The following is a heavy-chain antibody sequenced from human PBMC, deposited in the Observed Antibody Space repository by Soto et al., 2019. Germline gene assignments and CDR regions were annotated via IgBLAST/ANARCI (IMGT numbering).Heavy chain of an antibody. Sequence: QITLKESGPTLVKPTQTLTLTCTFSGFSFSTSGVGVGWIRQPPGKALEWLALFYWDDDKRYRPSLKSRLTNTEDTSKNHGVLTRTDMDPVDTAPYYCDCRGVTGISRGSFDYWGQGALVTVAS. CDR1: GFSFSTSGVG. CDR2: FYWDDDK. CDR3: DCRGVTGISRGSFDY. V-gene: IGHV2-5*02. D-gene: IGHD2-21*01. J-gene: IGHJ4*02.